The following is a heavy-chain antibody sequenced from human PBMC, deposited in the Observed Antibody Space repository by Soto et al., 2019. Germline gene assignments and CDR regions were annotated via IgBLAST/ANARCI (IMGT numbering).Heavy chain of an antibody. V-gene: IGHV3-23*01. D-gene: IGHD3-10*01. J-gene: IGHJ4*02. CDR1: GFTFSNYA. CDR3: ARGIRNYYGSDY. CDR2: ISGSGGST. Sequence: GSLRLSCAGSGFTFSNYAMSWVRQAPGKALEWVSAISGSGGSTYYADSVKGRFTISRDNAKNTVYLQMNSLRAEDTALYYCARGIRNYYGSDYWGQGTLVTVSS.